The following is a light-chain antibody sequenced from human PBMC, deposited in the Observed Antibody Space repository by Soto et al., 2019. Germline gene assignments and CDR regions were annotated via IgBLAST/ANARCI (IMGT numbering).Light chain of an antibody. Sequence: VLTQPPSVSAAPGQKVTISCSGSSSNIGGNSVSWYQQLPGTAPKLLIYDDNKRPSGIPDRFSGSKSGTSATLGITGFQTGDEADYYCGSWDSSLSAYVFGTGTKVTVL. CDR2: DDN. J-gene: IGLJ1*01. CDR1: SSNIGGNS. V-gene: IGLV1-51*01. CDR3: GSWDSSLSAYV.